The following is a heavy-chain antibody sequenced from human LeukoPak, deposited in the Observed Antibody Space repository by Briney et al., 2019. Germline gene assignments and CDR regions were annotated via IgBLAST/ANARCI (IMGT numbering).Heavy chain of an antibody. D-gene: IGHD3-10*01. CDR1: GGTFSSYA. Sequence: ASVKVSCKASGGTFSSYAISWVRQAPGQGLEWMGGIIPIFGTANYAQKFQGRVTITADESTSTAYMELSSLRSEDTAVYYCARGPTYYYGSGSYLGYYYYYMDVWGKGTTVTISS. V-gene: IGHV1-69*13. CDR3: ARGPTYYYGSGSYLGYYYYYMDV. J-gene: IGHJ6*03. CDR2: IIPIFGTA.